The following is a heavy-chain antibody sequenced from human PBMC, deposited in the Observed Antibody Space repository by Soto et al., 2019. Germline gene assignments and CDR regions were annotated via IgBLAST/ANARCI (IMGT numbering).Heavy chain of an antibody. CDR2: IYYSGST. CDR1: GGSISSGGYY. Sequence: PSETLSLTCTVSGGSISSGGYYWSWIRQHPGKGLEWIGYIYYSGSTYYNPSLKSRVTISVDTSKNQFSLKLSSVTAADTAVYYCARGAAAEHQFVFVPAASRASDWFDPWGQGTPVTVSS. V-gene: IGHV4-31*03. J-gene: IGHJ5*02. D-gene: IGHD2-2*01. CDR3: ARGAAAEHQFVFVPAASRASDWFDP.